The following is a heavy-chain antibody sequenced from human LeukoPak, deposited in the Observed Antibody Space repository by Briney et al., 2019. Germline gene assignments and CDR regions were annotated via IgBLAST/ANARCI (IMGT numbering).Heavy chain of an antibody. D-gene: IGHD3-22*01. Sequence: PSETLTLTCTVSGASISSYYWSWVRQPAGKGLEWIGRVYTSGSTNYNPSLKSRVTMSLDTSKNQFSLKMSSVTAADTAVYYCARGVDYYDSSGYYYVGGYFDYWGQGTLVTVSS. CDR1: GASISSYY. J-gene: IGHJ4*02. CDR3: ARGVDYYDSSGYYYVGGYFDY. V-gene: IGHV4-4*07. CDR2: VYTSGST.